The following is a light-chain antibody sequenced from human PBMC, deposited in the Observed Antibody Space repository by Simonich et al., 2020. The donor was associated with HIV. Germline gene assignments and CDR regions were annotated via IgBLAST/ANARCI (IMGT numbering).Light chain of an antibody. CDR3: SSYTSSSTWV. CDR2: DVS. CDR1: SSDVVGCNY. Sequence: QSALPQPASVFGSPGQPITISCPGTSSDVVGCNYVSWYQQHPAKAPKLMIYDVSNRPSGVSNRFSGSKSGNTASLTISGLQAEDEADYYCSSYTSSSTWVFGGGTKLTVL. J-gene: IGLJ3*02. V-gene: IGLV2-14*03.